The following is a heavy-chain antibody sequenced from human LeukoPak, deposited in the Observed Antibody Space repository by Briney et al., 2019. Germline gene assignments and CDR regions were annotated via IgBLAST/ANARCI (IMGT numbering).Heavy chain of an antibody. CDR2: IYYSGST. Sequence: PSETLSLTCTVSGGSISSYYWSWIRQPPGKGLEWVGYIYYSGSTNYNPSLKSRATISLDTSKNQFSLKLTSVTAADTAVYYCARALRIEAVGTVWFDPWGQGTLVTVSS. CDR3: ARALRIEAVGTVWFDP. V-gene: IGHV4-59*01. J-gene: IGHJ5*02. CDR1: GGSISSYY. D-gene: IGHD6-13*01.